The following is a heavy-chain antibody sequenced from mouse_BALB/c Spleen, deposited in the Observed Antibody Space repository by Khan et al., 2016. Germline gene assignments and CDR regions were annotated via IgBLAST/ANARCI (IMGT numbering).Heavy chain of an antibody. J-gene: IGHJ3*01. CDR1: GYTFTNYG. D-gene: IGHD2-4*01. Sequence: QIQLVQSGPELKKPGETVKISCKASGYTFTNYGMNWVKQAPGKGLKWMGWINTYTGEPTYADDFKGRFAFSLETSSITAYLQLNNLKNEDSVTYSGAREVIPTSRASAYWGQGTLVTVSA. CDR2: INTYTGEP. CDR3: AREVIPTSRASAY. V-gene: IGHV9-3-1*01.